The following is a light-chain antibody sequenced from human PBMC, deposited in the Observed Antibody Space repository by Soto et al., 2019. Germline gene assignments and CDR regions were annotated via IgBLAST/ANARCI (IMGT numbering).Light chain of an antibody. Sequence: QSVLTQPASVSGSPGQSITISCTGTSTDVGGYKYVSWYQQHPGTAPKLMIFEVNGRPSGVSDRFSGSKSGNTASLTVSGLQAEDEADYFCTSYAGSDNHMVFGGGTKLTVL. J-gene: IGLJ2*01. CDR3: TSYAGSDNHMV. CDR2: EVN. V-gene: IGLV2-14*01. CDR1: STDVGGYKY.